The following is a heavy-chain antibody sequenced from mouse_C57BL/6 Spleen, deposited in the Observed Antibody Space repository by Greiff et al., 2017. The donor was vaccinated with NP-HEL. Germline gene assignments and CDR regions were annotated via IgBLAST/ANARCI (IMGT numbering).Heavy chain of an antibody. CDR1: GFTFSSYA. J-gene: IGHJ2*01. CDR2: ISSGGDYI. Sequence: EVNVVESGEGLVKPGGSLKLSCAASGFTFSSYAMSWVRQTPEKRLEWVAYISSGGDYIYYADTVKGRFTISRDNARNTLYLQMSSLKSEDTAMYYCTRDGYRYYFDYWGQGTTLTVSS. CDR3: TRDGYRYYFDY. D-gene: IGHD2-3*01. V-gene: IGHV5-9-1*02.